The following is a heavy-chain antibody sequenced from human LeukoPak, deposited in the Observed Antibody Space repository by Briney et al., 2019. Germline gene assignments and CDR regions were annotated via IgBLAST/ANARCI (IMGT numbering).Heavy chain of an antibody. Sequence: SESLSLTCTVSGGSISSGGYYWSWIRQHPGKGLEWIGYIYYSGSTYYNPSLKSRVTISVDTSKNQFSLKLSSVTAADTAAYYCARVPRYYYDSSGHEQNWFDPWGQGTLVTVSS. CDR2: IYYSGST. CDR3: ARVPRYYYDSSGHEQNWFDP. V-gene: IGHV4-31*03. CDR1: GGSISSGGYY. D-gene: IGHD3-22*01. J-gene: IGHJ5*02.